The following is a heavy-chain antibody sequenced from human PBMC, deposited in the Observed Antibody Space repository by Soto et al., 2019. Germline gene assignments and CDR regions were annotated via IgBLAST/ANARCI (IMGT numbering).Heavy chain of an antibody. D-gene: IGHD6-6*01. J-gene: IGHJ6*02. Sequence: GGSLRLSCAASGFTFSSYAMSWVRQAPGKGLEWVSAISGSGGSTYYADSVKGRFTISRDNSKNTLYLQMNSLRAEDTAVYYCAKDRVYSSSWDYYYYGMDVWGPGTTVTVSS. CDR3: AKDRVYSSSWDYYYYGMDV. CDR1: GFTFSSYA. CDR2: ISGSGGST. V-gene: IGHV3-23*01.